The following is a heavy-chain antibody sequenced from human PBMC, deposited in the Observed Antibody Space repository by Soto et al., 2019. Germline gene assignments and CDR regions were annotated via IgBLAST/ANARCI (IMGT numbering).Heavy chain of an antibody. Sequence: QVQLQESGPGLVKPSETLSLTATVSGASIRNTGFYWSWIRQPPGKGLEWIGYIYSSGSTTYNSSLQSRVTISLDTSKHQVSLNLTSVTAADTAMYYCARTTASRSLDVWGHGTMVSVSS. V-gene: IGHV4-61*08. CDR3: ARTTASRSLDV. J-gene: IGHJ3*01. CDR1: GASIRNTGFY. D-gene: IGHD2-21*02. CDR2: IYSSGST.